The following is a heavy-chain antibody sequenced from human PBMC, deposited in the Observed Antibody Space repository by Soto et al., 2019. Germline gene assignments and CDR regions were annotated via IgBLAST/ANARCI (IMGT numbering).Heavy chain of an antibody. CDR1: GYTLTELS. V-gene: IGHV1-24*01. CDR2: FDPEDGET. J-gene: IGHJ6*02. CDR3: GSTHRDYDFWSGYHYGMDV. D-gene: IGHD3-3*01. Sequence: QVQLVQSGAEVKKPGASVKVSCKVSGYTLTELSMHWVRQAPGKGLEWMGGFDPEDGETIYAQKFQGRVTMTEDTXXDXAXTELSSLRSEDTAVYYCGSTHRDYDFWSGYHYGMDVWGQGTTVTVSS.